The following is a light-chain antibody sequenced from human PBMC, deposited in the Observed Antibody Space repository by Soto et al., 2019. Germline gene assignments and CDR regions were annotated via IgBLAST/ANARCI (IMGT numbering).Light chain of an antibody. CDR1: SSDVGTYNY. CDR2: DVS. Sequence: QSVLTQPRSVSGSPGQSVTISCTGTSSDVGTYNYVSWYQQYPGKAPKLMIYDVSERPSGVPDRFSGSKSGNTASLTISGLQAEDEADYYCCSYAGSYTHVVCGGGTKLTVL. J-gene: IGLJ2*01. CDR3: CSYAGSYTHVV. V-gene: IGLV2-11*01.